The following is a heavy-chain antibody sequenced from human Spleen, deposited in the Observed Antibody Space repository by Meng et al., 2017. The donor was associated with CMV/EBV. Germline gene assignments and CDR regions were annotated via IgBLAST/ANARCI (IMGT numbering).Heavy chain of an antibody. Sequence: CKASGYTFNTHSINWVRQAPGQGLEWMGWINTYNGNTKFAQKFQGRVTLTTDSSTTTAFMELRSLRSDDTAVYYCARDEANWGFCDLWGRGTLVTVSS. J-gene: IGHJ2*01. CDR3: ARDEANWGFCDL. CDR1: GYTFNTHS. CDR2: INTYNGNT. D-gene: IGHD7-27*01. V-gene: IGHV1-18*01.